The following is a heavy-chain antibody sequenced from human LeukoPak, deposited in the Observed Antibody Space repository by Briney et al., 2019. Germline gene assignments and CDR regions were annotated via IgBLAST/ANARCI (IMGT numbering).Heavy chain of an antibody. Sequence: SETLSLTCAVYGGTFSGYYWSWIRQPPGKRLEWVGESNDSGGTNYNPSLKSRVTISADKSENQVSLRLTSVTAADTAVYYCARLSVIVGAALEYYYYYMDVWGQGTTVTVS. D-gene: IGHD1-26*01. J-gene: IGHJ6*03. CDR2: SNDSGGT. CDR1: GGTFSGYY. V-gene: IGHV4-34*01. CDR3: ARLSVIVGAALEYYYYYMDV.